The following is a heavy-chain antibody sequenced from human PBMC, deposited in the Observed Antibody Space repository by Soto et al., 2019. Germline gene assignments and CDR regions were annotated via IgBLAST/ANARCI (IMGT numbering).Heavy chain of an antibody. CDR2: IIPIFGTA. D-gene: IGHD3-16*02. V-gene: IGHV1-69*01. CDR3: ARGDYVWVSYRANYDAFDI. J-gene: IGHJ3*02. Sequence: QVQLVQSGAEVKKPGSSVKVSCKASEGTFSSYAISWVRQAPGQGLEWMGGIIPIFGTANYAQKFQGRVTITADESTSTAYMELSSLRSEDTAVYYCARGDYVWVSYRANYDAFDIWGQGTMVTVSS. CDR1: EGTFSSYA.